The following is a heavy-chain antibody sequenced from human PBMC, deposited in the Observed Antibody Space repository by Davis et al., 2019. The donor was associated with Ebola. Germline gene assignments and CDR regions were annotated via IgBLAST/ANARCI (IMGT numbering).Heavy chain of an antibody. J-gene: IGHJ4*02. Sequence: GESLKISCAASGFTFSSYAMHWVRQAPGKGLEWVAVISYDGSNKYYADSVKGRFIISRDNSKNTLYLQMNSLRAEDTAVYYCARSTAMVRWGQGTLVTVSS. V-gene: IGHV3-30-3*01. D-gene: IGHD5-18*01. CDR3: ARSTAMVR. CDR1: GFTFSSYA. CDR2: ISYDGSNK.